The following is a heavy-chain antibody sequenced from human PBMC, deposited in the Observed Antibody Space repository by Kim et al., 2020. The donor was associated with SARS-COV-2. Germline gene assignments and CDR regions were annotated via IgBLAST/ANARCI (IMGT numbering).Heavy chain of an antibody. CDR2: NK. J-gene: IGHJ4*02. V-gene: IGHV3-30-3*01. D-gene: IGHD1-1*01. CDR3: APTGAVEVDY. Sequence: NKSYADSVKGRFTISRDNSKNTLYLQMNSLRAEDTAVYYCAPTGAVEVDYWGQGTLVTVSS.